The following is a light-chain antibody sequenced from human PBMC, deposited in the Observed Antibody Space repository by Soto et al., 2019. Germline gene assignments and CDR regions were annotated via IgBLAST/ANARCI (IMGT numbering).Light chain of an antibody. CDR2: DAS. J-gene: IGKJ5*01. CDR1: QSVSTY. CDR3: QQRSSWIT. V-gene: IGKV3-11*01. Sequence: EVVLTQSPATLSLSPGERATLSCRASQSVSTYLAWYQQKPGQAPRLLIYDASNRATGIPVRFSGSGSATDFTLTISSLEPEDFAVYYCQQRSSWITFGQGTRLEIK.